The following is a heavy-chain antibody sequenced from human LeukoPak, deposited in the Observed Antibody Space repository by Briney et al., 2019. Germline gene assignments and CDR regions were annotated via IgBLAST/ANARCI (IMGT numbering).Heavy chain of an antibody. V-gene: IGHV1-46*01. CDR3: ATGAHYYDSSGYYGVY. D-gene: IGHD3-22*01. CDR1: GYTFTSYY. J-gene: IGHJ4*02. CDR2: INPSGGST. Sequence: GASVKVSSKASGYTFTSYYMHWVRQAPGQGLEWMGIINPSGGSTSYAQKFQGRVTMTEDTSTDTAYMELSSLRSEDTAVYYCATGAHYYDSSGYYGVYWGQGTLVTVSS.